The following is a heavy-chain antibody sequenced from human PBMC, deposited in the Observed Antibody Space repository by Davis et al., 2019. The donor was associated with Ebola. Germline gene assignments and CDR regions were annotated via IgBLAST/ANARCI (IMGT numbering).Heavy chain of an antibody. CDR2: IYYSGST. CDR1: GGSISSHY. CDR3: ARHHTYYDFWSGHTFDY. V-gene: IGHV4-59*08. Sequence: PGGSLRLSCTVSGGSISSHYWSWIRQPPGKGLEWIGYIYYSGSTNYNPSLKSRVTISVDTSKNQFSLKLSSVTAADTAVYYCARHHTYYDFWSGHTFDYWGQGTLVTVSS. D-gene: IGHD3-3*01. J-gene: IGHJ4*02.